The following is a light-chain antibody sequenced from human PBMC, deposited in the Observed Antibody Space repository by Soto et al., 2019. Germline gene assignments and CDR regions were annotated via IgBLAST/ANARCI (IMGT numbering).Light chain of an antibody. CDR1: NSDVGGYNY. J-gene: IGLJ1*01. Sequence: LTQPPSASGSPGQSVTISCTGTNSDVGGYNYVSWYQQYPGKAPKLIIYEVNERPSGVPDRFSGSKSGNTASLTVSGLQTADEADYYCSSYAGSNWYVFGTGTKVTVL. CDR2: EVN. V-gene: IGLV2-8*01. CDR3: SSYAGSNWYV.